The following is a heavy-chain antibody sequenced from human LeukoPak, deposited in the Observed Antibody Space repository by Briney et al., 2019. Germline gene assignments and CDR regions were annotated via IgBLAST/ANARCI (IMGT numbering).Heavy chain of an antibody. Sequence: HLGGSLRLSCAASGFTFSSNWMHWVRQAPGKGLVWVSRINEDGSTTNYADSVKGRSTIFRDNAKNTLYLQMNSLRAEDTAVYYCVRDLGGRSGHWGQGTLVTVSS. D-gene: IGHD1-26*01. V-gene: IGHV3-74*01. CDR1: GFTFSSNW. CDR3: VRDLGGRSGH. CDR2: INEDGSTT. J-gene: IGHJ4*02.